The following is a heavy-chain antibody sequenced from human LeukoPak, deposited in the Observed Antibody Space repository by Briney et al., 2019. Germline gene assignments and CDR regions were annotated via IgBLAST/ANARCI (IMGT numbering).Heavy chain of an antibody. CDR1: GYIFTSYY. CDR3: SRDTPYCSSTSCYPSHFDY. D-gene: IGHD2-2*01. J-gene: IGHJ4*02. CDR2: INPSGGST. Sequence: GASVKVSCKASGYIFTSYYMHWVRQAPGQGREGMGVINPSGGSTSYTQKFQGRVTITRDTSTSTVYMELSSLRSEDTAVYYCSRDTPYCSSTSCYPSHFDYWGQGTLVTVSS. V-gene: IGHV1-46*01.